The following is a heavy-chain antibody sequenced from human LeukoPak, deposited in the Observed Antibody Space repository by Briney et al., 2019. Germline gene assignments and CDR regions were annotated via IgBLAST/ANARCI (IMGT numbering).Heavy chain of an antibody. V-gene: IGHV3-23*01. CDR2: ISGSGGDT. D-gene: IGHD1-26*01. CDR1: GFTFTNYA. CDR3: AKRELTYWYFDL. Sequence: GGSRRLSCAASGFTFTNYAMSWVRQAPGKGPEWVSGISGSGGDTYNADSVKGRFTISRDNSKNTLYLQMNSLRAEDTAVYYCAKRELTYWYFDLWGRGTLVTVSS. J-gene: IGHJ2*01.